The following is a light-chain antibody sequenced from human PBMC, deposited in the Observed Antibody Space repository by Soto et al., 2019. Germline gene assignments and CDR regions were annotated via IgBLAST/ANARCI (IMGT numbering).Light chain of an antibody. CDR1: QSVSNY. Sequence: EIVLTQSPATLSLSPGERATLSCRASQSVSNYLAWYQQKPGQAPRLLIYGASTRATGIPARFSGSGSGTEFTLTISSLQSEDFAVYYCQQYNKWPLTFGQGTKVDIK. CDR2: GAS. J-gene: IGKJ1*01. CDR3: QQYNKWPLT. V-gene: IGKV3-15*01.